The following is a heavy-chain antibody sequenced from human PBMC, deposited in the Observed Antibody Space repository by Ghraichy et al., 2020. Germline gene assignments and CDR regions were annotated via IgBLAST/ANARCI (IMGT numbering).Heavy chain of an antibody. J-gene: IGHJ6*04. Sequence: EWIGYIFYIGSTNYNPSLKSRVTISVDTSKNQFSLKLSSLTAADTAVYYCARGQDLLDVWGKGTTVNVSS. CDR2: IFYIGST. D-gene: IGHD3-3*01. CDR3: ARGQDLLDV. V-gene: IGHV4-59*09.